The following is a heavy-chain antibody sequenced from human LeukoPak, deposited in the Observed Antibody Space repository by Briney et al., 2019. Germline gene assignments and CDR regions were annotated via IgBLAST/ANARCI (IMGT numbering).Heavy chain of an antibody. J-gene: IGHJ4*02. CDR1: GGSISSSSYY. CDR3: ARHRVQRWLGNFDY. Sequence: PSETLSLTCTVSGGSISSSSYYWGWIHQPPGKGLEWIGSAYYSGSTYYNPSLKSRVTVSVDTSKNQFSLKLSSVSAADTAVYYCARHRVQRWLGNFDYWGQGTLVTVSS. CDR2: AYYSGST. D-gene: IGHD6-19*01. V-gene: IGHV4-39*01.